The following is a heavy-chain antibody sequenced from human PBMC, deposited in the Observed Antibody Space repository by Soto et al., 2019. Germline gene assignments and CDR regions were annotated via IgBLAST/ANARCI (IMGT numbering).Heavy chain of an antibody. CDR2: IYYSGST. V-gene: IGHV4-61*01. D-gene: IGHD3-10*01. CDR3: AGDRGAYSYYCMDV. J-gene: IGHJ6*02. Sequence: QVQLQESGPGLVKPSETLSLTCTVSGGSVSSGSYYWSWIRQPPGKGLEWIGYIYYSGSTNYNPSLKTLVTISVDTHKNQSSLKLSSVIGADTAVYYWAGDRGAYSYYCMDVWGQGTTVTVCS. CDR1: GGSVSSGSYY.